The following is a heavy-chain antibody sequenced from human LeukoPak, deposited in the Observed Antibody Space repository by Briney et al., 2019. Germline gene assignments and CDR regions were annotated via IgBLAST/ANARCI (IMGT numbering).Heavy chain of an antibody. Sequence: GGSLRLSCAASGFTFSSYWMSWIRQAPGKGLEWVSYISSSGSTIYYADSVKGRFTISRDNAKNSLYLQMNSLRAEDTAVYYCARDPAMGMIVNGAFDIWGQGTMVTVSS. CDR2: ISSSGSTI. D-gene: IGHD3-22*01. J-gene: IGHJ3*02. CDR1: GFTFSSYW. V-gene: IGHV3-11*01. CDR3: ARDPAMGMIVNGAFDI.